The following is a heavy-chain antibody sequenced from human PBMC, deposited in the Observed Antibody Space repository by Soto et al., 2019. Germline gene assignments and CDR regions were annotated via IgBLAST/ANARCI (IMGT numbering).Heavy chain of an antibody. D-gene: IGHD4-4*01. Sequence: SETLSLTCTVSGGSVSSGSYYWSWIRQPPGKGLEWIGYIYYSGSTNYNPSLKSRVTISVDTSKNQFSLKLSSVTAADTAVYYCARGNPKYYYYGMDVWGQGTTVTVSS. V-gene: IGHV4-61*01. CDR2: IYYSGST. CDR1: GGSVSSGSYY. J-gene: IGHJ6*02. CDR3: ARGNPKYYYYGMDV.